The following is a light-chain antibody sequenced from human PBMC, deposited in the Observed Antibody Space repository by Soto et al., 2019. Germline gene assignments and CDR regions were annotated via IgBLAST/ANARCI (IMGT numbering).Light chain of an antibody. CDR2: GAS. CDR1: QSVHTF. Sequence: ESVLTQSPETLSLSPGEGASLSCSSSQSVHTFLAWYQQKPGQAPRLLIYGASTRATGVPARFSGSGSGTDFTLTISSLEPEDFAVYYCHQRSNWPPDTFGQGTRLEIK. CDR3: HQRSNWPPDT. J-gene: IGKJ5*01. V-gene: IGKV3-11*01.